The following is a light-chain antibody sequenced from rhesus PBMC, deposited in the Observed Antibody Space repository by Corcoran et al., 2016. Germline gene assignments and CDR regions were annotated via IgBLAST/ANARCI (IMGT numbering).Light chain of an antibody. J-gene: IGKJ4*01. Sequence: DIQTSQSPSSLSASVGDRVTITCRASQGISSYLNWYQQKPGKAPKLLIYYANSLATGVPSRFSGGGSGTDFTLTISSLQPEDFATYYSRQGNSSPLAFGGGTKVGLK. CDR1: QGISSY. V-gene: IGKV1-32*02. CDR2: YAN. CDR3: RQGNSSPLA.